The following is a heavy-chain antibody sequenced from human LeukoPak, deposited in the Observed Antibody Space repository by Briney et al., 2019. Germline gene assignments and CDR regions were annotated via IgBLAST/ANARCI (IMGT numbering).Heavy chain of an antibody. J-gene: IGHJ4*02. CDR3: ARHLLRGQNFDY. CDR2: IKDDGGDK. V-gene: IGHV3-7*01. CDR1: GFTFSDSW. Sequence: GGSLRLSCGTSGFTFSDSWMSWFRQAPGQGPEWVASIKDDGGDKYYLDSVRGRFTISRDNAEDSLYLQLDDLRAEDTAVFYCARHLLRGQNFDYWGQGTLVTVSS.